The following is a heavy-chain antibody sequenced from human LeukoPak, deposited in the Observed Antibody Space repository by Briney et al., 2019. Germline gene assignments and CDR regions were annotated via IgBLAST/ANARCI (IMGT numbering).Heavy chain of an antibody. Sequence: ASVKVSCKASGYTFTSYYMHWVRQAPGQRLEWMGWISAYNGNTNYAQKLQGRVTITTDTSTSTAYMELRSLRSDDTAVYYCARVGCSSTSCSLDYYYGMDVWGQGTTVTVSS. CDR3: ARVGCSSTSCSLDYYYGMDV. D-gene: IGHD2-2*01. CDR1: GYTFTSYY. CDR2: ISAYNGNT. J-gene: IGHJ6*02. V-gene: IGHV1-18*04.